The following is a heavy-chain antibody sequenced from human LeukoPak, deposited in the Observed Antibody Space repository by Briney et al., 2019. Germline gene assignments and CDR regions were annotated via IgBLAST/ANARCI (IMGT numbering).Heavy chain of an antibody. V-gene: IGHV3-11*03. J-gene: IGHJ5*02. Sequence: GGSLRLSCAASGFTFSDYYMSWIRQTPGKGLEWVSYISSSSSYTNYADSVKGRFTISRDNAKNSLYLQMNSLRAEDTAVYYCARKDIVTGGWFDPWGQGTLVTVSS. D-gene: IGHD2-15*01. CDR1: GFTFSDYY. CDR3: ARKDIVTGGWFDP. CDR2: ISSSSSYT.